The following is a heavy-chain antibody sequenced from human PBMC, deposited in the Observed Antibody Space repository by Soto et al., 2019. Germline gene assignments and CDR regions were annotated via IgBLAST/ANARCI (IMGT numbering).Heavy chain of an antibody. V-gene: IGHV3-74*01. CDR3: IKVLTRGVGVPRFYFDS. J-gene: IGHJ4*02. Sequence: GGSLRLSCAASGFTFSNDWMHWVRQAPGKGLEWVSRINADGGSTHYADSVRGRFTISRDSAKNTLFLQLNSPRVEDTAIYYCIKVLTRGVGVPRFYFDSWGQGTLVTVSS. CDR2: INADGGST. D-gene: IGHD3-9*01. CDR1: GFTFSNDW.